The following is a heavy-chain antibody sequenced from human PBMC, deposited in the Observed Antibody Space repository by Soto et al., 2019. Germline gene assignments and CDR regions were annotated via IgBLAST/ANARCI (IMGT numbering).Heavy chain of an antibody. CDR1: GGTFSNYT. CDR3: ARAPPCSGGSCYLDWFDP. D-gene: IGHD2-15*01. Sequence: SVKVSCKDSGGTFSNYTISWVRQAPGQGLEWMGRIIPILGIANYAQKFQGRVTITADKSTSTAYMELSSLRPEDTAVYYCARAPPCSGGSCYLDWFDPWGQGTLVTVSS. CDR2: IIPILGIA. J-gene: IGHJ5*02. V-gene: IGHV1-69*02.